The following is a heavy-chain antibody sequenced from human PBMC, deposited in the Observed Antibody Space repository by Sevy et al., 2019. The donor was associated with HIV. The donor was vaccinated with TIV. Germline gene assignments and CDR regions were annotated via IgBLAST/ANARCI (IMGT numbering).Heavy chain of an antibody. J-gene: IGHJ5*02. V-gene: IGHV4-4*07. CDR3: ARDYDFWSGYFNWFDP. Sequence: SETLSLTCTVSGGSISSYYWSWIRQPAGKGLEWIGRIYTSGSTNYNPSLKSRVTMSVDTSKNQFSLKLCLVTAGDTAVYYCARDYDFWSGYFNWFDPWGQGTLVTVSS. CDR2: IYTSGST. CDR1: GGSISSYY. D-gene: IGHD3-3*01.